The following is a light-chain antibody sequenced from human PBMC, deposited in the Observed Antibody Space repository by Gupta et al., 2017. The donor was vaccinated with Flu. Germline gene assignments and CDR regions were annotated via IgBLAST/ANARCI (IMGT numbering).Light chain of an antibody. CDR1: QSVGSS. V-gene: IGKV3-11*01. CDR3: QQRSNWPRT. CDR2: SAS. Sequence: EIVLTQSPATLSLSPGERATLSCRASQSVGSSLAWYQQKPGQAPRLLIYSASNRATGIPARFSGSGSGTGFTLTISSLEPEDFAVYYCQQRSNWPRTFGQGTKVEIK. J-gene: IGKJ1*01.